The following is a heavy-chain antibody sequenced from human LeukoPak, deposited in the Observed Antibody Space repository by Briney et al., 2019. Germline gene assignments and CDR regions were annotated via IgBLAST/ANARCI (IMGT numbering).Heavy chain of an antibody. Sequence: SETLSLTCAVYGGSFSGYYWSWIRQPPGKGLEWIGEINHSGSTNYNPSLKSRVTISVDTSKNQFSLKLSSVTAADTAVYYCARLTYSSGWYGSDYWGQGTLVTVSS. D-gene: IGHD6-19*01. CDR1: GGSFSGYY. V-gene: IGHV4-34*01. CDR2: INHSGST. J-gene: IGHJ4*02. CDR3: ARLTYSSGWYGSDY.